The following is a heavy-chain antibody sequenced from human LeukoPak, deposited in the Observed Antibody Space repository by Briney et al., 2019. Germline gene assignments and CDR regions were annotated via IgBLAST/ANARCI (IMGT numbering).Heavy chain of an antibody. V-gene: IGHV3-23*01. D-gene: IGHD6-13*01. CDR3: AKDKSPKGYSSSWSSFDY. J-gene: IGHJ4*02. Sequence: GGSLRLSCVVSGFTFSSYVMSWVRQAPGKGLEWASAISGSGGSTYYADSVKGRFIISRDNSKNTLYLQMNSLRAEDTAVYYCAKDKSPKGYSSSWSSFDYWGQGTLVTVSS. CDR2: ISGSGGST. CDR1: GFTFSSYV.